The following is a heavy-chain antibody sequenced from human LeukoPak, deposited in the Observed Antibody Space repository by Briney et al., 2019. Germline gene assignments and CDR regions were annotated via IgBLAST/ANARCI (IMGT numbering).Heavy chain of an antibody. CDR3: ARSVRYCSSTSCYIQDAFDI. J-gene: IGHJ3*02. D-gene: IGHD2-2*02. CDR1: GFTFSSYR. CDR2: ISSSGIYI. V-gene: IGHV3-21*01. Sequence: GGSLRLSCAASGFTFSSYRMNWVRQAPGEGLEWVSSISSSGIYIYYVDSVKGRFTISRDNAKNTLYLQMNSLRAEDTAVYYCARSVRYCSSTSCYIQDAFDIWGQGTMVTVSS.